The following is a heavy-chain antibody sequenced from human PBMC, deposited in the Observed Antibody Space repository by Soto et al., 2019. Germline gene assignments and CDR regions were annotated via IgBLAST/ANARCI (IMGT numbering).Heavy chain of an antibody. CDR2: IYPGDSDT. Sequence: LGESLKISCKGSGYTFTNYWIGWVRQMPGKGLEWMGIIYPGDSDTKYNPSFQGQVTISADKSITTTYLQWSSLKASDTAIYYCAASIFYSGMDVWGQGTTVTVSS. CDR3: AASIFYSGMDV. V-gene: IGHV5-51*01. J-gene: IGHJ6*02. CDR1: GYTFTNYW.